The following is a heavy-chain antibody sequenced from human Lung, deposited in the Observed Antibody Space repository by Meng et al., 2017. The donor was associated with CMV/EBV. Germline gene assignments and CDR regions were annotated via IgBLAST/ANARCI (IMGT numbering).Heavy chain of an antibody. D-gene: IGHD4-17*01. CDR2: VNPYNGDV. CDR1: GYTLTTYD. J-gene: IGHJ4*03. V-gene: IGHV1-8*01. CDR3: VRAVHGLEI. Sequence: ASVKVSCKASGYTLTTYDINWVRQAPGQGLEWMGWVNPYNGDVGFAQRFQGRVTVTTDSSINTAYLELTSLRSDDTAVYYCVRAVHGLEIWGQGTPVTVSS.